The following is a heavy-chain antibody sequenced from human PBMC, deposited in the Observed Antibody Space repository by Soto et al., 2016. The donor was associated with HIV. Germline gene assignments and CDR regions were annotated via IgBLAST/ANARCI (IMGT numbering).Heavy chain of an antibody. J-gene: IGHJ4*02. CDR2: ISSSSSTI. V-gene: IGHV3-48*01. CDR3: ARDLPRGYYDILTADVGSDY. CDR1: GFTFSSYN. Sequence: EVQLVESGGGLVQPGGSLRLSCAAFGFTFSSYNMNWVRQAPGKGLEWVSYISSSSSTIYYADSVKGRFTISRDNAKNSLYLQMNSLRAEDTAVYYCARDLPRGYYDILTADVGSDYWGQGTLVTVSS. D-gene: IGHD3-9*01.